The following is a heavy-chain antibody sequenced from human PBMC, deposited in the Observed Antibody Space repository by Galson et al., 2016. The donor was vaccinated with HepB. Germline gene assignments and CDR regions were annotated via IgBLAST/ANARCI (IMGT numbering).Heavy chain of an antibody. CDR1: GCSFTSYW. D-gene: IGHD1-26*01. V-gene: IGHV5-10-1*01. J-gene: IGHJ3*02. CDR2: IDPSDSDT. CDR3: AKPHGGRGTYWDAFDI. Sequence: QSGADVTKPGESLRISCKVSGCSFTSYWITWVRQMPGKGLEWMGRIDPSDSDTNHRPSFQGHVTISVDKSISTVYLQWSSLKASDTAMYYCAKPHGGRGTYWDAFDIWGQGTMVTVSS.